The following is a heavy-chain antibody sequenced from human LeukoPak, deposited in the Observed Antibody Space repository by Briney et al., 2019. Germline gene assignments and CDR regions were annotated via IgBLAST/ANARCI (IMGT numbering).Heavy chain of an antibody. D-gene: IGHD5-24*01. CDR3: ARRRREGYSPFDY. V-gene: IGHV4-59*01. J-gene: IGHJ4*02. CDR1: GGSISSYY. Sequence: PSETLSLTCTVSGGSISSYYWSSIRQPPGKGLEWIAYIHYSGSTNYNPSLKSRVTISVDTSKNQFSLKLSSVTAADTAVYYRARRRREGYSPFDYWGQGTLVTVSS. CDR2: IHYSGST.